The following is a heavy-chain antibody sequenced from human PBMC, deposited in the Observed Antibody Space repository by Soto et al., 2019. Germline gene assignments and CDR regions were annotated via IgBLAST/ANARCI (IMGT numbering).Heavy chain of an antibody. Sequence: EVQVLESGGGLVQPGGSLRLSCVASGFTFNNQDMCWARQAPGGGLEWVSGISAGGDRTYYADSVRGRFTISRDNSKNTLYLQMSSLRADDTAVYFCAKDAPRRSGWFHFDYWGQGTLVTVSS. CDR2: ISAGGDRT. D-gene: IGHD6-19*01. CDR3: AKDAPRRSGWFHFDY. V-gene: IGHV3-23*01. J-gene: IGHJ4*02. CDR1: GFTFNNQD.